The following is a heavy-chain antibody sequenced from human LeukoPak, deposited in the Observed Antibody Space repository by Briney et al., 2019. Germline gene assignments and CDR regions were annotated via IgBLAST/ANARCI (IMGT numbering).Heavy chain of an antibody. CDR2: INPNSGGT. CDR1: GYTFTGYY. V-gene: IGHV1-2*02. J-gene: IGHJ5*02. CDR3: ARGMYNWNYDHWFDP. Sequence: GASVKVSCKASGYTFTGYYMHWVRQAPGQGLEWMGWINPNSGGTNYAQKFQGRVTMTRDTPISTAYMELSRLRSDDTAVYYCARGMYNWNYDHWFDPWGQGTLVTVSS. D-gene: IGHD1-7*01.